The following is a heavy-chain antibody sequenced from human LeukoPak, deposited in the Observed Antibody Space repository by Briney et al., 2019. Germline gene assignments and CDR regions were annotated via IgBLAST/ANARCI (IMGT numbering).Heavy chain of an antibody. J-gene: IGHJ4*02. CDR1: GGSISSSSYS. Sequence: LSLTCTVSGGSISSSSYSWGWIRQAPGKGLEWVSYISSSGSTIYYADSVKGRFTISRDNAKNSLYLQMNSLRAEDTAVYYCTGVGGTESDYWGQGTLVTVSS. CDR3: TGVGGTESDY. D-gene: IGHD3-16*01. CDR2: ISSSGSTI. V-gene: IGHV3-11*01.